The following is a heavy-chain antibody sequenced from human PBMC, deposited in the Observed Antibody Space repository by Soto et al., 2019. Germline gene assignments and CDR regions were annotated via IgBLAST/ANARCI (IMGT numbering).Heavy chain of an antibody. V-gene: IGHV3-11*01. D-gene: IGHD5-12*01. CDR3: ARDQWAEMATIMGMDV. CDR2: ISSSGSTI. J-gene: IGHJ6*02. Sequence: GGSLRLSCAASGFTFSDYYMSWIRQAPGKGLEWVSYISSSGSTIYYADSVKGRFTISRDNAKNSLYLQMNSLRAEDTAVYYCARDQWAEMATIMGMDVWGQGTTVTVSS. CDR1: GFTFSDYY.